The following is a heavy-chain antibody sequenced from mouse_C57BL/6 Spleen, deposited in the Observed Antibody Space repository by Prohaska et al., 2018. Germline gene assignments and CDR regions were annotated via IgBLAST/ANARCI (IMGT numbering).Heavy chain of an antibody. CDR3: ARDPYGIIYAMDY. J-gene: IGHJ4*01. D-gene: IGHD2-1*01. CDR2: IDPSDSYT. Sequence: GKQRPGQGLEWIGEIDPSDSYTNYNQKFKGKATLTVDKSSSTAYMQLSSLTSEDSVVYYCARDPYGIIYAMDYWGQGTSVTVSS. V-gene: IGHV1-69*02.